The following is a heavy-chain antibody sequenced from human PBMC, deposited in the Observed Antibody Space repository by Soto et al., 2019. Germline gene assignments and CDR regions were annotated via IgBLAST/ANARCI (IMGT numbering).Heavy chain of an antibody. J-gene: IGHJ5*02. Sequence: SEPLSLTCPVPGSSISSGDYYWSWIRQPPGKGLEWIGYIYYSGITYYNPSLKSRATISVDTSKNQFSLKLSSVTAADTAVYYCARAALSRVGWFDPWGQGTLVTVSS. CDR2: IYYSGIT. CDR3: ARAALSRVGWFDP. CDR1: GSSISSGDYY. V-gene: IGHV4-30-4*02. D-gene: IGHD2-15*01.